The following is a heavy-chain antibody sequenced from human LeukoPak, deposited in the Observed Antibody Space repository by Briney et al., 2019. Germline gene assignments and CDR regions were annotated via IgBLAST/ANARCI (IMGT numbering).Heavy chain of an antibody. V-gene: IGHV3-7*01. J-gene: IGHJ4*02. CDR3: ARDVGGSLDY. CDR2: IKEDESAK. Sequence: GGSLRLSCAASGLTFSTCWMAWVRQAPGKGLEWVANIKEDESAKHQADSVKGRLTISRDNAQNSVYLQMSSLRGEDTAVYYCARDVGGSLDYWGQGTLVTVSS. CDR1: GLTFSTCW. D-gene: IGHD1-26*01.